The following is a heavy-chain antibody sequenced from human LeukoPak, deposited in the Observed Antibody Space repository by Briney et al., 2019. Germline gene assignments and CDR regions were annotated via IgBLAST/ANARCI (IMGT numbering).Heavy chain of an antibody. Sequence: PSQTLSLTCTVSGGSISSGGYYWSRIRQHPGKGLEWIGYIYYSGSTYYNPSLKSRVTISVDTSKNQFSLKLSSVTAADTAVYYCARGGANYYGSGSHDYWGQGTLVTVSS. V-gene: IGHV4-31*03. D-gene: IGHD3-10*01. J-gene: IGHJ4*02. CDR3: ARGGANYYGSGSHDY. CDR1: GGSISSGGYY. CDR2: IYYSGST.